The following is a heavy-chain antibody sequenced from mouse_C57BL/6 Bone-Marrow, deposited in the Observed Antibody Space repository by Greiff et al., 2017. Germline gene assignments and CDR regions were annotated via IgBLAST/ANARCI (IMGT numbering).Heavy chain of an antibody. CDR2: IDPNSGGT. CDR1: GYTFTSYW. Sequence: QVQLKQPGAELVKPGASVKLSCKASGYTFTSYWMHWVKQRPGRGLEWIGRIDPNSGGTKYNEKFKSKATLTVDKPSSTAYMQLSSLTSEDSAVYYCARGWLLRQYYAMDYWGQGTSVTVSS. V-gene: IGHV1-72*01. J-gene: IGHJ4*01. CDR3: ARGWLLRQYYAMDY. D-gene: IGHD2-3*01.